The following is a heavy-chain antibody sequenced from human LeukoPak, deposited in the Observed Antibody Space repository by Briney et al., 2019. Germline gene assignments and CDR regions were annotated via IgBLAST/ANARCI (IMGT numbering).Heavy chain of an antibody. D-gene: IGHD2-21*02. CDR3: AKAAWAYCGGDCPSYFDY. J-gene: IGHJ4*02. V-gene: IGHV3-30*02. CDR1: GFTFSSYG. CDR2: IRYDGSNK. Sequence: GGSLRLSCAASGFTFSSYGMHWVRQAPGKGLEWVAFIRYDGSNKYYADSVKGRFTISRDNSKNTLYLHMNSLRAEDTAVYYCAKAAWAYCGGDCPSYFDYWGQGTLVTVSS.